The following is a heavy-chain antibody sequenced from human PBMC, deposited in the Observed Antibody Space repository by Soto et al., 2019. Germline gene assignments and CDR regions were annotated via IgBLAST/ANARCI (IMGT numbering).Heavy chain of an antibody. V-gene: IGHV1-2*02. D-gene: IGHD6-19*01. Sequence: ASGKVSCKASGYTFTGYDMHWVRQAPGQGLEWMGGIIPNCGSTNYAQKFQGRVTITADESTSTAYMELSRLRSEDTAVYYCAREGSSGWYNYWGQGTLVTVSS. CDR3: AREGSSGWYNY. CDR1: GYTFTGYD. J-gene: IGHJ4*02. CDR2: IIPNCGST.